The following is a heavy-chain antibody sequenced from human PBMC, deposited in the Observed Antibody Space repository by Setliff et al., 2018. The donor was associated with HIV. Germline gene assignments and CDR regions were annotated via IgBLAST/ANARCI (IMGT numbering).Heavy chain of an antibody. Sequence: SETLSLTCTVSGGSITGYYWSWIRQPPGKGLEWIGWIYYSGNTGYNPSLKSRVTISLDTSKNRFSLKLSSVTAADTAVYYCARDPPGYGDSNDYWGQGTLVTVSS. CDR2: IYYSGNT. CDR1: GGSITGYY. J-gene: IGHJ4*02. CDR3: ARDPPGYGDSNDY. D-gene: IGHD4-17*01. V-gene: IGHV4-59*12.